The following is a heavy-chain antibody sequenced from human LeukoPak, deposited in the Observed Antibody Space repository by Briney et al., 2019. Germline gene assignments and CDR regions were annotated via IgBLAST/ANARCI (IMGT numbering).Heavy chain of an antibody. CDR1: GGSISSGGYY. D-gene: IGHD3-22*01. V-gene: IGHV4-31*03. Sequence: PSETLSLTRTVSGGSISSGGYYWSWIRQHPGKGPEWIGYIYYSGSTYYSPSLKSRVTISVDTSKNQFSLNLTSVTAADTAVYYCARSVYYYDNFDYWGQGTLVTVSS. J-gene: IGHJ4*02. CDR3: ARSVYYYDNFDY. CDR2: IYYSGST.